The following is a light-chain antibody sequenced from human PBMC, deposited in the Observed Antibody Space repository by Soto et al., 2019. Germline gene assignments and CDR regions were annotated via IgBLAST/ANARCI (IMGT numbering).Light chain of an antibody. CDR1: SSDSGDYNY. V-gene: IGLV2-8*01. CDR3: SSYAGNNTA. CDR2: EVN. Sequence: QCPLALPPSTSGSPGQSFTFSCTGTSSDSGDYNYVSWYQQHPGKAPKLILYEVNKRPSGVPGRFSGYKSGNTASLTVSGLQTEDDANYYCSSYAGNNTAFGTGTKVTVL. J-gene: IGLJ1*01.